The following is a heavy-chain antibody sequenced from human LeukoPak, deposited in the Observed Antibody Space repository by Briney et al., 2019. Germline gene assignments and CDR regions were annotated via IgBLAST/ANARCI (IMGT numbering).Heavy chain of an antibody. D-gene: IGHD3-3*01. J-gene: IGHJ4*02. Sequence: SQTLSLTCTVAGGSISSYYWSWIRQPAGKGLGWIGSIYTSGSTNYNPSLKSRVTMSVDTSKNQLSLKLSSVTAASTAVYYCARDNCELWSGTSTGRDYWGQGTLVTVSS. V-gene: IGHV4-4*07. CDR2: IYTSGST. CDR1: GGSISSYY. CDR3: ARDNCELWSGTSTGRDY.